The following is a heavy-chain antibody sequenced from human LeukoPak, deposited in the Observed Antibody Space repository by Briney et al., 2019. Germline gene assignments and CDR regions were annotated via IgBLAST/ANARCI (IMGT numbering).Heavy chain of an antibody. CDR2: IYYSGNT. Sequence: SETLSLTCTISGGSISSSNYYWAWIRQPPGKGLEWIGSIYYSGNTNYNPSLKSRVTISVDTSKNQFSLKLSSVTAADTAVYYCAREGLNMVRGVIPKEAWGWFDPWGQGTLVTVSS. CDR1: GGSISSSNYY. D-gene: IGHD3-10*01. V-gene: IGHV4-39*07. CDR3: AREGLNMVRGVIPKEAWGWFDP. J-gene: IGHJ5*02.